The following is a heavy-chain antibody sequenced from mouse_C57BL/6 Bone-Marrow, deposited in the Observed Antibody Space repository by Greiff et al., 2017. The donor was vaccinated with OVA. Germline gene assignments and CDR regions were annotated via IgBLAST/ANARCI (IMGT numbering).Heavy chain of an antibody. V-gene: IGHV5-9*01. D-gene: IGHD4-1*01. CDR3: ARPLTGTFAY. J-gene: IGHJ3*01. Sequence: EVKLVESGGGLVKPGGSLKLSCAASGFTCSSYTMSWVRQTPEKRMEWGATISGGGGNTYYPDSVKGGLTISRVNAKHTLYLQMSSLRSEDTALYYCARPLTGTFAYWCQGTLVTVSA. CDR2: ISGGGGNT. CDR1: GFTCSSYT.